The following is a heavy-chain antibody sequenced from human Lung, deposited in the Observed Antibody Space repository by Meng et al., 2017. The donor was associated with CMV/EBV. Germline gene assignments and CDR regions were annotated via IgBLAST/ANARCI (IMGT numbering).Heavy chain of an antibody. V-gene: IGHV4-61*01. CDR3: ARDRAWLGRGSFDF. Sequence: SETLSLXXTFSGVSVTYNSYYWSWIRQSPGKGLEWIGYIYVSKNTKYNPSLQSRVTMSVDTTKNQVFLKLSSVTAADTAVYYCARDRAWLGRGSFDFWGQGXVVTVSS. CDR2: IYVSKNT. CDR1: GVSVTYNSYY. D-gene: IGHD3-9*01. J-gene: IGHJ3*01.